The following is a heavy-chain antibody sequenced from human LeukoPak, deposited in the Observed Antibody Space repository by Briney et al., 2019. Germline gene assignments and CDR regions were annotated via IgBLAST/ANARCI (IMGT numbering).Heavy chain of an antibody. CDR2: ISGSGGST. CDR3: AKAGGYSYGNYYYYYMDV. J-gene: IGHJ6*03. D-gene: IGHD5-18*01. V-gene: IGHV3-23*01. CDR1: GFTFSSYA. Sequence: GGSLRLSCAASGFTFSSYAMSWVRQAPGKGLEWVSSISGSGGSTYYADSVKGRFTISRDNSKNTLYLLMNSLRAEDTAVYYCAKAGGYSYGNYYYYYMDVWGKGTTVTVSS.